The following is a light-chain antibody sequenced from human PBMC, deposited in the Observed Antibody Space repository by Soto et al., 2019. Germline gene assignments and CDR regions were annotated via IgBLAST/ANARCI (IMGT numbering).Light chain of an antibody. V-gene: IGLV4-69*01. CDR1: SGHSSYA. CDR3: QTWGTGIAV. Sequence: QPVLTQSPSASASLGASVKLTCTLSSGHSSYAIAWHQQQPEKGPRYLMKLNSDGSHSKGDGIPDRFSGSSSGAERYLTISSLQSEDEADYYCQTWGTGIAVFGGGTKVTVL. J-gene: IGLJ2*01. CDR2: LNSDGSH.